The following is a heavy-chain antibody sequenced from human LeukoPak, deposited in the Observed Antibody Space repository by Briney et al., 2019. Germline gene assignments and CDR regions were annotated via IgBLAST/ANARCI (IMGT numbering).Heavy chain of an antibody. CDR1: GFTFSTYW. CDR2: MRRDGNEI. V-gene: IGHV3-7*01. Sequence: GGSLRLSCSASGFTFSTYWMSWVRQAPGKGLEWVANMRRDGNEIYYLDSVRGRFTISRDNSKNTLYLQMNSLRAEDTAVYYCAGGYCSSTSCFDYWGQGTLVTVSS. J-gene: IGHJ4*02. CDR3: AGGYCSSTSCFDY. D-gene: IGHD2-2*01.